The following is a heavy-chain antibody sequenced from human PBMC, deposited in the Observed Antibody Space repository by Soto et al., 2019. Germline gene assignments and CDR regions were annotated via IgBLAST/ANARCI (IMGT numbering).Heavy chain of an antibody. CDR1: GSPFSNYG. Sequence: QEQLVESGGGGAQPGGSLRLSGVASGSPFSNYGMHWVRRAPGKDLEWVAGIDYNEINQYYIDPVKGRFTISRDQSKNTLYLQMNSLRAEDTAVYYCARDFCPVPTCYDLWGQGVLVTVSS. J-gene: IGHJ4*02. D-gene: IGHD2-2*01. CDR2: IDYNEINQ. CDR3: ARDFCPVPTCYDL. V-gene: IGHV3-33*01.